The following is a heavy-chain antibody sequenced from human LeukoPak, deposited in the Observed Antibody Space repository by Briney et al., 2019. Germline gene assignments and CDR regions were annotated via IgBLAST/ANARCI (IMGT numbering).Heavy chain of an antibody. Sequence: ASVKVSCKASGYTFTDCYMHWVRQAPGPGLEWMGWINPNSGGTDYAQKFQGRVTMIRDTSISTAYMELSRLTSDDTAVYYCARGRYCSETSCSDFDSWGRGTLVTVSS. CDR1: GYTFTDCY. CDR3: ARGRYCSETSCSDFDS. V-gene: IGHV1-2*02. CDR2: INPNSGGT. D-gene: IGHD2-2*01. J-gene: IGHJ4*02.